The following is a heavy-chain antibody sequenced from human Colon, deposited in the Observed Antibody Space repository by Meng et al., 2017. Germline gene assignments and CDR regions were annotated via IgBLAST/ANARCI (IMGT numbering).Heavy chain of an antibody. CDR1: GGSASSGTYY. J-gene: IGHJ4*02. Sequence: QVQVTGSAPGLVRPSETWSLTCTVSGGSASSGTYYWCWIRQPPGKGLEWIGCIYYSWTTNHNPPLKSRVTISVDTSKNQFSLKLSVVTPADTAVYLCARDRVPGKYWGQGTLVTVSS. V-gene: IGHV4-61*01. CDR2: IYYSWTT. D-gene: IGHD1-14*01. CDR3: ARDRVPGKY.